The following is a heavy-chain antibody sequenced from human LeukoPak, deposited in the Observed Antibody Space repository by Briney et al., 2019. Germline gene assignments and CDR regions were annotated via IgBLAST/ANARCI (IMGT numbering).Heavy chain of an antibody. CDR1: GYTFTGYY. CDR3: ARDRRVTYYYDSSGYWLFDYYGMDV. CDR2: INPNSGGT. J-gene: IGHJ6*02. Sequence: ASVKVSCKASGYTFTGYYMHWVRQAPGQGLEWMGWINPNSGGTNYAQKSQGRVTMTRDTSISTAYMELSRLRSDDTAVYYCARDRRVTYYYDSSGYWLFDYYGMDVWGQGTTVTVSS. D-gene: IGHD3-22*01. V-gene: IGHV1-2*02.